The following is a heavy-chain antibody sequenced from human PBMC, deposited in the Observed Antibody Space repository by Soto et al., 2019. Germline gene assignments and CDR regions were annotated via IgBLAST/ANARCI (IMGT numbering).Heavy chain of an antibody. CDR2: SKNKADSYTT. J-gene: IGHJ4*02. V-gene: IGHV3-72*01. CDR1: GFTFSDHY. D-gene: IGHD3-10*01. Sequence: EVQLVESGGGLVQPGGSLRLSCAASGFTFSDHYMDWVRQAPGKRLEWVGRSKNKADSYTTEYAASVKGRFTISRDGSKNSLFLQLNSLKTDDTSFYYCTLWRSWNEFGAAWGQGILVTVSS. CDR3: TLWRSWNEFGAA.